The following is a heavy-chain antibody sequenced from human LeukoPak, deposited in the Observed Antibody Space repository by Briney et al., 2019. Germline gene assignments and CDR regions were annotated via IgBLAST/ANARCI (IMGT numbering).Heavy chain of an antibody. CDR3: ARESGRDGYNSQLFDY. D-gene: IGHD5-24*01. CDR2: IWYDGSNK. Sequence: GRSLRLSCAASGFTFSSYGMHWVRQAPGKGLEWVAVIWYDGSNKYYADSVKGRFTISGDNSKNTLYLQMNSLRAEDTAVYYCARESGRDGYNSQLFDYWGQGTLVTVSS. V-gene: IGHV3-33*01. J-gene: IGHJ4*02. CDR1: GFTFSSYG.